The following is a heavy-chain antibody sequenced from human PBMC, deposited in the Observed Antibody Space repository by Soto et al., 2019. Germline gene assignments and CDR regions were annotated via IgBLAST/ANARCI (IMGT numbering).Heavy chain of an antibody. CDR1: GFTFSSYG. V-gene: IGHV3-33*01. CDR3: AREAVAGTADAFDI. J-gene: IGHJ3*02. D-gene: IGHD6-19*01. Sequence: QVQLVESGGGVVQPGRSLRLSCAASGFTFSSYGMHWVRQAPGKGLEWVAVIWYDGSNKYYADSVKGRFTISRDNSKNTLYLQMNRLRAEDTAVYYCAREAVAGTADAFDIWGQGTMVTVSS. CDR2: IWYDGSNK.